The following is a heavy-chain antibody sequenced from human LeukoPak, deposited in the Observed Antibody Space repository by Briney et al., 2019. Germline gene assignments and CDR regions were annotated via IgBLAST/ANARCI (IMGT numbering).Heavy chain of an antibody. V-gene: IGHV4-4*09. J-gene: IGHJ4*02. CDR2: IHTSGSI. CDR3: ANSYDGKIVPFDN. D-gene: IGHD4-23*01. Sequence: SETLSLTCTVPGGSISNSFWNWVRQPPGKGLEWIAYIHTSGSINYNPAFKSRVTLSVDTSKSQFSLRLNSVTASDTAVYYCANSYDGKIVPFDNWGQGTLVTVSS. CDR1: GGSISNSF.